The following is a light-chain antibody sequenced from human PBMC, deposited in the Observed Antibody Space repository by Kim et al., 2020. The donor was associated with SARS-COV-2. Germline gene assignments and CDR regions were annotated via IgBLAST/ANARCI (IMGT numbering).Light chain of an antibody. Sequence: GQSITSSCTGTSSDVGTYNYVSWYQQHPGKAPKLMIYDVSKRPSGVSIRFSGSKSDNTASLTISGLQAEDEADYYCISYTSISTWVFGGGTQLTVL. CDR3: ISYTSISTWV. V-gene: IGLV2-14*04. J-gene: IGLJ3*02. CDR1: SSDVGTYNY. CDR2: DVS.